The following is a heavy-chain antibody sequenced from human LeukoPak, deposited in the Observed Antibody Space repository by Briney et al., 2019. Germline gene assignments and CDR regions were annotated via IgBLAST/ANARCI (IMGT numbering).Heavy chain of an antibody. D-gene: IGHD1-26*01. Sequence: GGALRLSCAASGFTFSNYGMQWVRQAPGKGLEWVAVIWYDGSYKYYADSVKGRFTISRDNAKNSLYLQMNSLRAEDTAVYYCASERVAGSGSYHFGYWGQGTLVTVSS. V-gene: IGHV3-33*08. CDR3: ASERVAGSGSYHFGY. J-gene: IGHJ4*02. CDR2: IWYDGSYK. CDR1: GFTFSNYG.